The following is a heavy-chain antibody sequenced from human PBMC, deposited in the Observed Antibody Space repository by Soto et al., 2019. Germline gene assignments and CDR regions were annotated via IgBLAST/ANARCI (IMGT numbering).Heavy chain of an antibody. Sequence: QVQLVESGGGVVQPGRSLRLSCAASGFTFSSYAMHWVRQAQGKGLEWVAVISYDGSNKYYADSVKGRFTITRDNSRNTLYLKMNSMSAGDTAGYYCARGHEYSSRWYSVYWGQGTLVTVSS. J-gene: IGHJ4*02. CDR2: ISYDGSNK. CDR1: GFTFSSYA. D-gene: IGHD6-13*01. CDR3: ARGHEYSSRWYSVY. V-gene: IGHV3-30-3*01.